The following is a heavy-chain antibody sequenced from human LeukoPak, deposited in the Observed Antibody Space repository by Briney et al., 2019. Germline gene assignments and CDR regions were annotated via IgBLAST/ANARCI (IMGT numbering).Heavy chain of an antibody. CDR2: ISAYNGNT. D-gene: IGHD6-13*01. Sequence: ASVKVSCKASGYTFTSYGISWVRQAPGKGLEWMGWISAYNGNTNYAQKLQGRVTMTTDTSTSTAYMELRSLRSDDTAVYYCARVGSSSPSDYYMDVWGKGTTVTVSS. CDR3: ARVGSSSPSDYYMDV. V-gene: IGHV1-18*01. CDR1: GYTFTSYG. J-gene: IGHJ6*03.